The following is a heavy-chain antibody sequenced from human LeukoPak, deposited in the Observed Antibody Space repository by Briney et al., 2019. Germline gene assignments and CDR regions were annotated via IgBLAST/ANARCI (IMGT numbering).Heavy chain of an antibody. Sequence: GGSLRLSCAASGFTFSRHWMSWVRQAPGKGLEWVANIKQDGSEIYYVDSVKGRLTISRDNAKNSLYLQMNSLRDEDSAVYYCARDQGIFDYWGQGTLVTVSS. CDR3: ARDQGIFDY. V-gene: IGHV3-7*01. CDR1: GFTFSRHW. CDR2: IKQDGSEI. J-gene: IGHJ4*02.